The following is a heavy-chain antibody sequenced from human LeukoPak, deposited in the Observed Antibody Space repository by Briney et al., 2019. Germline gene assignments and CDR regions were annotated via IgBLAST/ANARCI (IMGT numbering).Heavy chain of an antibody. CDR3: ARDLELSAVYYFDS. D-gene: IGHD3-3*01. CDR1: GFTFSSCG. Sequence: GGSLRLSCAASGFTFSSCGMHWVRQAPGKGLEWVALISSGSEKYYADSVKGRFTISRDNSKNMLYLQMNSLRADDTAVYYCARDLELSAVYYFDSWGQGTLVIVSS. V-gene: IGHV3-30*19. J-gene: IGHJ4*02. CDR2: ISSGSEK.